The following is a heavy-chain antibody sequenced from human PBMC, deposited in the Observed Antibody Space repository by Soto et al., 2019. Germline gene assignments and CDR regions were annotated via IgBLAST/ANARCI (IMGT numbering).Heavy chain of an antibody. CDR2: IIPILGTA. CDR3: ATNPPAPPIAAAGKGDYYYYGMDV. V-gene: IGHV1-69*13. Sequence: ASVKVSCKASGGTFSSYAISWVRQAPGQGXEWMGGIIPILGTANYAQKFQGRVTITADESTSTAYMELSSLRSEDTAVYYCATNPPAPPIAAAGKGDYYYYGMDVWGQGTTVTVSS. D-gene: IGHD6-13*01. CDR1: GGTFSSYA. J-gene: IGHJ6*02.